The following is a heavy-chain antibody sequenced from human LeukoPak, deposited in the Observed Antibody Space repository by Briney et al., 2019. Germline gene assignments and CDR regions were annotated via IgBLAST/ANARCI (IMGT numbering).Heavy chain of an antibody. CDR1: GYTFTGYY. Sequence: GASVKVSCKASGYTFTGYYMHWVRQAPGQGLEWVGRIIPIFGTANYAQKFQGRVTITTDESTRTAYMELSSLRSEDTAVYYCARERPPGDSSSWFLEGYFDIWGQGSLVIVSS. V-gene: IGHV1-69*05. J-gene: IGHJ4*02. D-gene: IGHD6-13*01. CDR3: ARERPPGDSSSWFLEGYFDI. CDR2: IIPIFGTA.